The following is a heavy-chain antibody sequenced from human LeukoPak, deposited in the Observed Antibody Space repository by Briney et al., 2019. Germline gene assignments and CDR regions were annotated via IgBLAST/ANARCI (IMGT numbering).Heavy chain of an antibody. CDR1: GFTLSSYG. V-gene: IGHV3-23*01. CDR2: ISGSGGST. Sequence: GGSLRLSCAASGFTLSSYGMSWVRQAPGKGLEWVSAISGSGGSTYYADSVKGRFTISRDSSKNTLYLQMNSLRAEDTAVYYCANAYGSGSYALFDYWGQGTLVTVSS. CDR3: ANAYGSGSYALFDY. D-gene: IGHD3-10*01. J-gene: IGHJ4*02.